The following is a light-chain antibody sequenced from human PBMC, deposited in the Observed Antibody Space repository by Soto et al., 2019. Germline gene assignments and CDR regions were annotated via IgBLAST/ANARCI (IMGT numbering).Light chain of an antibody. Sequence: QSVLTQPPSASGTPGQRVTISCSGSSSNIGSNTVNWYQQLPGTAPKLLIYGDNQRPSGVPGRFSGSKSGTSASLAISGLQSEDEADYYCATWDDSLKAVVFGGGTQLTVL. CDR2: GDN. V-gene: IGLV1-44*01. CDR1: SSNIGSNT. CDR3: ATWDDSLKAVV. J-gene: IGLJ2*01.